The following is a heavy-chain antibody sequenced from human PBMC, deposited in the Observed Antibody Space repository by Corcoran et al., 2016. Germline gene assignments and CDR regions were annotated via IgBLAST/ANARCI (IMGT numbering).Heavy chain of an antibody. Sequence: QVQLQESGPGLVKPSETLSLTCTVSGGSISSYYWSWIRQPAGKGLEWIGRIYTSGSTNYNPSLKSRVTMSVDTSKNQFSLKLSPVTAAEPAVYYCARDHMVRGSDAFDIWGQGTMVTVSS. CDR3: ARDHMVRGSDAFDI. J-gene: IGHJ3*02. D-gene: IGHD3-10*01. V-gene: IGHV4-4*07. CDR2: IYTSGST. CDR1: GGSISSYY.